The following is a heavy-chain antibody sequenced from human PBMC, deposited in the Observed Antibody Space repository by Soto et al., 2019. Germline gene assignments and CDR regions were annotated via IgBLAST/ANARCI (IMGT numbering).Heavy chain of an antibody. D-gene: IGHD6-13*01. V-gene: IGHV4-30-4*01. CDR2: IYYSGST. CDR1: GGSISSGDYY. Sequence: PSETLSLTCTVSGGSISSGDYYWSWIRQPPGKGLEWIGYIYYSGSTYYNPSLKSRVTISVDTSKNQFSLKLSSVTAADTAVYYCASGPSSWTPSFFDYWGQGTLVTVSS. J-gene: IGHJ4*02. CDR3: ASGPSSWTPSFFDY.